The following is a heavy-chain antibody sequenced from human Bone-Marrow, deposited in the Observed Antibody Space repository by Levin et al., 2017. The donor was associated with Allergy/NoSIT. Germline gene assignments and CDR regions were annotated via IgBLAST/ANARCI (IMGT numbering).Heavy chain of an antibody. Sequence: ASVKVSCKASGYTFTNYDINWVRQATGQGLEWMGWMNPNSGNTGYAQKFQGRVTLTRTSSISTAYMELSSLTSEDTAVYYCSTQKWERLRSYSYYGMDVWGQGTTVTVSS. CDR2: MNPNSGNT. CDR1: GYTFTNYD. V-gene: IGHV1-8*01. D-gene: IGHD1-26*01. CDR3: STQKWERLRSYSYYGMDV. J-gene: IGHJ6*02.